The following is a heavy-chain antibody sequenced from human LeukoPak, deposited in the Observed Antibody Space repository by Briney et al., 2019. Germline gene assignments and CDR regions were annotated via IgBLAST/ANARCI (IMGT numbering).Heavy chain of an antibody. CDR2: ISYDGSNK. CDR1: GFTFSSYA. D-gene: IGHD2-8*01. CDR3: AREGTPGTNDY. J-gene: IGHJ4*02. Sequence: PGGSLRLSCAASGFTFSSYAMHWVRQAPGKGLEWVAVISYDGSNKYYADSVKGRFTISRDNSKNTLFLQMGSLTTEDMGLYYCAREGTPGTNDYWGQGTLVTVSS. V-gene: IGHV3-30*14.